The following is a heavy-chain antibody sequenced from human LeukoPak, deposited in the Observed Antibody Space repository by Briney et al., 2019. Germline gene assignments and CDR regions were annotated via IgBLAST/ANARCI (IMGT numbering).Heavy chain of an antibody. J-gene: IGHJ4*02. CDR3: TTDLGIVAALDC. V-gene: IGHV3-15*01. CDR2: IKSKSDGGTT. D-gene: IGHD1-26*01. CDR1: GFTVSNAW. Sequence: PGGSLRLSCAASGFTVSNAWMSWVRQAPGKGLEWDGRIKSKSDGGTTDYAAPVKGRFTISRDDSENTLYLQMNSLKTEDTAVYHCTTDLGIVAALDCWGQGTLVTVSS.